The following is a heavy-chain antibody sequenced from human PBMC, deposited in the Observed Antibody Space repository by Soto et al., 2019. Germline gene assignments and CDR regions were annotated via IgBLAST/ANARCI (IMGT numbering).Heavy chain of an antibody. CDR3: ARGTKAAGTVDY. D-gene: IGHD6-13*01. Sequence: QVQLVQSGAEVKKPGSSVKVSCKASVGTFSSYTISWVRQAPGQGLEWMGRIIPILGIANYAQKFQGRVTITADKSTSTAYMELSSLRSEDTAVYYCARGTKAAGTVDYWGQGTLVTVSS. CDR2: IIPILGIA. V-gene: IGHV1-69*02. CDR1: VGTFSSYT. J-gene: IGHJ4*02.